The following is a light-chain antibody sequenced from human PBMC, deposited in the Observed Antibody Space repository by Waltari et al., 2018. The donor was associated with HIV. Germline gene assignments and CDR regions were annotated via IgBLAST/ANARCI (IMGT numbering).Light chain of an antibody. CDR1: KLGAKY. CDR3: QAWDNSNVV. CDR2: QDN. J-gene: IGLJ2*01. V-gene: IGLV3-1*01. Sequence: SYELTQPPSVSASPGQTASISCSGDKLGAKYACWYQQRPGQSPVLVIYQDNNRPSGIPERFSGSNSGNTATLTISGTQAMDEADYYCQAWDNSNVVFGGGTKLTVL.